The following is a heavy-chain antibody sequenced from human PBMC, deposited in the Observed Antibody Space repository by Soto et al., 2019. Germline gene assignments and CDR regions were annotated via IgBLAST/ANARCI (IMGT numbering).Heavy chain of an antibody. J-gene: IGHJ3*02. Sequence: GGSLRLSCAASGFTFSSYSMNWVRQAPGKGLEWVSYISSSSSTIYYADSVKGRFTISRDNAKNSLYLQMNSLRAEDTAVYYCASSSIISSSGAFDIWGQGTMVTVSS. CDR1: GFTFSSYS. CDR2: ISSSSSTI. CDR3: ASSSIISSSGAFDI. D-gene: IGHD3-10*01. V-gene: IGHV3-48*01.